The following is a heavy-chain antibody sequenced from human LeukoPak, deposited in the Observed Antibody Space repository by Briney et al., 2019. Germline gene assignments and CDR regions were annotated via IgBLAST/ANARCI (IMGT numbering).Heavy chain of an antibody. J-gene: IGHJ5*02. CDR3: ATSDTVSTYNGFDP. V-gene: IGHV4-39*01. D-gene: IGHD5/OR15-5a*01. CDR2: IRYTGST. CDR1: GGSISINTYF. Sequence: SETLSLTCNVSGGSISINTYFWGWIRRPPGKGLEWIGIIRYTGSTSYNPSLKRRVTISVDTANNQFSLHLTSLTAADTAVYYCATSDTVSTYNGFDPWGLGTLVSVSS.